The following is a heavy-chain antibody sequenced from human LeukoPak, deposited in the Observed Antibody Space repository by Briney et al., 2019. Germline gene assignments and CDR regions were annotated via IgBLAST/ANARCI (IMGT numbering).Heavy chain of an antibody. J-gene: IGHJ4*02. CDR1: GGSISSYY. CDR3: VKELRSFYSGGSM. CDR2: VYYTGAT. V-gene: IGHV4-59*12. Sequence: KPSETLSLTCTVSGGSISSYYWSWIRQPPGKGLEWIGSVYYTGATQYSPSLKSRVTMSVSTSKNQFSLKLTSVTAADTAVYYCVKELRSFYSGGSMWGQGTLVTVSS. D-gene: IGHD2-21*01.